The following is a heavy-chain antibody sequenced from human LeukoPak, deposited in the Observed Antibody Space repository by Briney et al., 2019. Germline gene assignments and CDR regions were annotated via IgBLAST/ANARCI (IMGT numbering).Heavy chain of an antibody. D-gene: IGHD3-10*01. J-gene: IGHJ4*02. Sequence: GGSLRLSCAASGFTFSSYEMNWVRQAPGKGLEWVSYISISGSTIYYADSVKGRFTVSRDNAKNSLYLQMNRLRAEDTAVYYCAREKIRSGSYELDYWGQGTLVTVSS. CDR2: ISISGSTI. CDR3: AREKIRSGSYELDY. CDR1: GFTFSSYE. V-gene: IGHV3-48*03.